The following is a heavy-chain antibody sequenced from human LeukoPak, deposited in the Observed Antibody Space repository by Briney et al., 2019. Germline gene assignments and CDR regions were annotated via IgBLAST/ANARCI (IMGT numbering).Heavy chain of an antibody. CDR1: GGSISSGGYY. CDR2: IYHSGST. Sequence: PSETLSLTCTVSGGSISSGGYYWSWIRQPPGKGLEWIGYIYHSGSTYYNPSLKSRVTISVDRSKNQFSLKLSSVTAADTAVYYCARVGVRLPLNWFDPWGQGTLVTVSS. J-gene: IGHJ5*02. CDR3: ARVGVRLPLNWFDP. D-gene: IGHD1-26*01. V-gene: IGHV4-30-2*01.